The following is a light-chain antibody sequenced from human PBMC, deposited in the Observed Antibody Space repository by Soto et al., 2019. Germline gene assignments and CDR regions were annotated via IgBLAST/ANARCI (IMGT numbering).Light chain of an antibody. CDR1: SSNIGAGYD. V-gene: IGLV1-40*01. J-gene: IGLJ1*01. Sequence: QSVLTQPPLVSGAPGQRVTISCTGSSSNIGAGYDVQWYQQLPGTAPKLLMYGNTNRPSGVPDRFSGSKSGTSASLAITGLQAEDEADYYCQSYDSSLTALYVFGTGTKLTVL. CDR2: GNT. CDR3: QSYDSSLTALYV.